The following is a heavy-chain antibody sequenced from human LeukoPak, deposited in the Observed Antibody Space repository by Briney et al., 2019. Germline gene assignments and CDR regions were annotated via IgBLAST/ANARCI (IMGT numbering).Heavy chain of an antibody. CDR2: INPNSGGT. CDR1: GYTFTGYY. V-gene: IGHV1-2*02. Sequence: GASVKVSCKASGYTFTGYYMHWVRQAPGQGLEWMGWINPNSGGTNYAQKFQGRVTMTRDTSISTAYMELSRLRSDDTAVYYCARDLELGIYYYYMDVWGKGTTVTISS. J-gene: IGHJ6*03. D-gene: IGHD7-27*01. CDR3: ARDLELGIYYYYMDV.